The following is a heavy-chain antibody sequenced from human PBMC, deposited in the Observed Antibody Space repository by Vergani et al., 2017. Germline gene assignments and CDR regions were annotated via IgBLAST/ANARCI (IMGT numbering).Heavy chain of an antibody. CDR1: GFSLSTSGMC. D-gene: IGHD3-22*01. CDR3: APGGYHSSGYPFSYYSYYMDV. CDR2: IDWDEDK. Sequence: QVTLRESGPALVKPTQTLTLTCTFSGFSLSTSGMCVSWIRQPPGKALEWLALIDWDEDKYYSTSLKTRLTISKDTSKIQVVLTMTNMEPLDTATYYFAPGGYHSSGYPFSYYSYYMDVWGKGTTVTVSS. V-gene: IGHV2-70*01. J-gene: IGHJ6*03.